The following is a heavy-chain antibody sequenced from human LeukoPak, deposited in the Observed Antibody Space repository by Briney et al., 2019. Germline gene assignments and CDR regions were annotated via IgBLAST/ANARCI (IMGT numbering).Heavy chain of an antibody. V-gene: IGHV3-53*01. Sequence: HTGGSLRLSCSASGFTVSSNYMIWVRQTPGKGLEWVSIIYSAGATYYADSVKGRFTISRDNSKNTLFLQMNSLRADDTAVYYCAKYIWFGESYYFDCWGQGTLVTVSS. CDR3: AKYIWFGESYYFDC. J-gene: IGHJ4*02. CDR2: IYSAGAT. D-gene: IGHD3-10*01. CDR1: GFTVSSNY.